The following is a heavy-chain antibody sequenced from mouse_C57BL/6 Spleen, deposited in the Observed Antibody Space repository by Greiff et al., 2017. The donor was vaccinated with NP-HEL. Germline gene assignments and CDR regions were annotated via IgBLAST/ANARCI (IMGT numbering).Heavy chain of an antibody. Sequence: EVKLMESGPGLVKPSQSLSLTCSVTGYSITSGYYWNWIRQFPGNKLEWMGYISYDGSNNYNPSLKNRISITRDTSKNQFFLKLNSVTTEDTATYYCARYDYAAMDYWGQGTSVTVSS. V-gene: IGHV3-6*01. CDR2: ISYDGSN. CDR3: ARYDYAAMDY. J-gene: IGHJ4*01. CDR1: GYSITSGYY.